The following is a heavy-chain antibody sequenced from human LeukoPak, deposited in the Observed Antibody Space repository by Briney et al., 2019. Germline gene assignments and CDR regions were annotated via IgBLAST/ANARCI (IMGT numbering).Heavy chain of an antibody. CDR2: ISSSSSTI. CDR3: AREYRAYYYDSSGYHGFDP. J-gene: IGHJ5*02. V-gene: IGHV3-48*04. D-gene: IGHD3-22*01. CDR1: GFTFDDYA. Sequence: PGGSLRLSCAASGFTFDDYAMHWVRQAPGKGLEWVSYISSSSSTIYYADSVKGRFTISRDNAKNSLYLQMNSLRAEDTAVYYCAREYRAYYYDSSGYHGFDPWGQGTLVTVSS.